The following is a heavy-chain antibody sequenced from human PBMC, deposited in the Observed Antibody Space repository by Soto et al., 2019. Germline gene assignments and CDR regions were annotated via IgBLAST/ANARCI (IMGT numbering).Heavy chain of an antibody. D-gene: IGHD3-16*01. J-gene: IGHJ5*02. CDR1: GYMFTTYA. CDR3: ALGGGSNDLAYFDP. CDR2: INAGNGNT. V-gene: IGHV1-3*01. Sequence: ASVKVSCKPSGYMFTTYAIHYVREAPGQTREWMGLINAGNGNTKYRDNLLRRNSITTDRSASTAYMELASLSSEDTAVYYCALGGGSNDLAYFDPWGQGTLVTVSS.